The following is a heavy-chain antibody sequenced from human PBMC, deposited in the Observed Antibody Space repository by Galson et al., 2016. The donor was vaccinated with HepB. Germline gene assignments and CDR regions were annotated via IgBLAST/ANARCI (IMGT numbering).Heavy chain of an antibody. CDR2: MKRDGSET. D-gene: IGHD3-16*02. Sequence: SLRLSCAASGFNFNTFWMTWVRQAPGKGLEWVANMKRDGSETFYLDSVKGRFTISRENAKNSLYLQMTSLRADDTAVYYCAVPGVNYWGQGALVTVSS. CDR3: AVPGVNY. J-gene: IGHJ4*02. CDR1: GFNFNTFW. V-gene: IGHV3-7*03.